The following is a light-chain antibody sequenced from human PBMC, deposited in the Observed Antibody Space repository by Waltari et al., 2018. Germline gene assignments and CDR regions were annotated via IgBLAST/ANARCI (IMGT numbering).Light chain of an antibody. J-gene: IGLJ2*01. CDR3: QSFDNMLSGGVV. V-gene: IGLV1-40*01. Sequence: QSVLTQPPSVSGPPGQRVTISCSGSTHNLRSGQYVHWYQHLQGTAPKLLIYGNNNRPSGVPDRFSGSKSGTSASLAITGLQADDEADYFCQSFDNMLSGGVVFGGGTKLAVL. CDR1: THNLRSGQY. CDR2: GNN.